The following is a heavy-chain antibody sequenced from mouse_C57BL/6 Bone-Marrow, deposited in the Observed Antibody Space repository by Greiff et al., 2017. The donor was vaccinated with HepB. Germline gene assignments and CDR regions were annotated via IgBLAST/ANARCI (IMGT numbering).Heavy chain of an antibody. Sequence: QVQLKESGAELVKPGASVKISCKASGYAFSSYWMNWVKQRPGKGLEWIGQIYPGDGDTNYNGKFKGKATLTADKSSSTADMQLSSLTSEDSAVYFCARGRGSSFAYWGQGTLVTVSA. CDR2: IYPGDGDT. CDR3: ARGRGSSFAY. V-gene: IGHV1-80*01. CDR1: GYAFSSYW. D-gene: IGHD1-1*01. J-gene: IGHJ3*01.